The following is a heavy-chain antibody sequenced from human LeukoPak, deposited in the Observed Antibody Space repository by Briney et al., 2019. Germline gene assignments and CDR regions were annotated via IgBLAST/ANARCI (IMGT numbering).Heavy chain of an antibody. V-gene: IGHV3-48*04. D-gene: IGHD5-12*01. CDR1: GFTFSSYS. CDR3: ARDNLGYSGYDPHYYYYGMDV. CDR2: ISSSSSTI. J-gene: IGHJ6*02. Sequence: GGSLRLSCAASGFTFSSYSMNWVRQAPGKGLEWVSYISSSSSTIYYADSVKGRFTISRDNAKNSLYLQMNSLRAEDTAVYYCARDNLGYSGYDPHYYYYGMDVWGQGTTVTVSS.